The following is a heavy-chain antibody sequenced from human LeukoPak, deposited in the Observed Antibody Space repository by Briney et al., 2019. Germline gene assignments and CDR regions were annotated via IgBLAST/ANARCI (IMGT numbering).Heavy chain of an antibody. D-gene: IGHD1-7*01. Sequence: GGSLRLSCAASGFTFDDYSMHWVRQAPGKGLEWVSLISSDGGSTYYADSVKGRFSISRDISKNTLYLQMNSLRAEDTAIYYCAKDGKTRNWNYFQAKPVYWGQGTLVTVSS. V-gene: IGHV3-43*01. J-gene: IGHJ4*02. CDR3: AKDGKTRNWNYFQAKPVY. CDR2: ISSDGGST. CDR1: GFTFDDYS.